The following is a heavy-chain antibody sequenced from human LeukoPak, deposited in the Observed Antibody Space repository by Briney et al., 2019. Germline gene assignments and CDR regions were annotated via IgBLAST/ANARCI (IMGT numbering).Heavy chain of an antibody. CDR2: VHYSGST. CDR3: ARSYLSDSSGYYYVNWFGP. D-gene: IGHD3-22*01. CDR1: GGSISSRSYY. V-gene: IGHV4-39*01. J-gene: IGHJ5*02. Sequence: SETLSLTCTVSGGSISSRSYYWGWIRQPPGKGLEWIGSVHYSGSTYYNPSLKSRVTISVDTSKNQFSLQLNSVTPEDTAVYYCARSYLSDSSGYYYVNWFGPWGQGTLVTVSS.